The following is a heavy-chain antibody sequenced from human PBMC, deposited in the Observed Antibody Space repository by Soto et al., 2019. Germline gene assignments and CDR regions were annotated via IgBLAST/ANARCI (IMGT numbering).Heavy chain of an antibody. CDR3: ARISSGWYYWFDP. V-gene: IGHV1-18*01. CDR2: ISTNNGNT. CDR1: GYTFTSYG. Sequence: QVQLVQSGAEVKKPGTSVKVSCKASGYTFTSYGISWVRQAPGQGLEWMGWISTNNGNTNYAQKLQGRVTMTTDTSTSSAYMELRSLRSDHTAVYYWARISSGWYYWFDPCGQGALVTVSS. J-gene: IGHJ5*02. D-gene: IGHD6-19*01.